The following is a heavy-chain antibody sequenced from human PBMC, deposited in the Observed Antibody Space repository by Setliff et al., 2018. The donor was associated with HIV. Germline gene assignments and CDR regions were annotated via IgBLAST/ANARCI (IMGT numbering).Heavy chain of an antibody. CDR2: IYPGDSDT. CDR1: GYTFTSYW. CDR3: ARQNTSMVLDYYYYYMDV. J-gene: IGHJ6*03. Sequence: PGESLKISCKASGYTFTSYWIAWLRQMPGIGLEWMGIIYPGDSDTRYSPAFQGQVTISADKSISTAYLQWSSLKASDTAMYYCARQNTSMVLDYYYYYMDVWGKGTMVTVSS. D-gene: IGHD5-18*01. V-gene: IGHV5-51*01.